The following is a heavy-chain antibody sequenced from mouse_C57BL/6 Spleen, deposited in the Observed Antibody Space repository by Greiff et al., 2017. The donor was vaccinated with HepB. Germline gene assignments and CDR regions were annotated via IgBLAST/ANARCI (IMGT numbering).Heavy chain of an antibody. CDR1: GYSITSGYY. CDR3: ARKGSPTMVTTVAMDY. D-gene: IGHD2-9*01. Sequence: ESGPGLVKPSQSLSLTCSVTGYSITSGYYWNWIRQFPGNKLEWMGYISYDGSNNYNPSLKNRISITRDTSKNQFFLKLNSVTTEDTATYYCARKGSPTMVTTVAMDYWGQGTSVTVSS. J-gene: IGHJ4*01. CDR2: ISYDGSN. V-gene: IGHV3-6*01.